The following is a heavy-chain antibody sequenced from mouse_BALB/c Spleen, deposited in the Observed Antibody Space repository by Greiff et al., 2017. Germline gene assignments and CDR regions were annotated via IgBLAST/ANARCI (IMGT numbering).Heavy chain of an antibody. V-gene: IGHV5-6-3*01. CDR3: ARYLLWVRDAMDY. J-gene: IGHJ4*01. CDR2: INSNGGST. Sequence: EVHLVESGGGLVQPGGSLKLSCAASGFTFSSYGMSWVRQTPDKRLELVATINSNGGSTYYPDSVKGRFTIARDNAKNTLYLQMSSLKSEDTAMYYCARYLLWVRDAMDYWGQGTSVTVSA. CDR1: GFTFSSYG. D-gene: IGHD2-2*01.